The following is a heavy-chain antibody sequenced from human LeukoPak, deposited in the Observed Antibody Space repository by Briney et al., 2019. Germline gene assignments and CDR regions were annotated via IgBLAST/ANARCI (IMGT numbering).Heavy chain of an antibody. CDR2: IIPIFGTA. V-gene: IGHV1-69*06. CDR3: ARDLGYCSGGSCQQYYYYYMDV. D-gene: IGHD2-15*01. CDR1: GGTFSSYA. J-gene: IGHJ6*03. Sequence: GASVKVSCKASGGTFSSYAISWVRQAPGQGLEWMGGIIPIFGTANYAQKFQGRVTITADKSTSTAYMELSSLRSEDTAVYYCARDLGYCSGGSCQQYYYYYMDVWGKGTTVTVSS.